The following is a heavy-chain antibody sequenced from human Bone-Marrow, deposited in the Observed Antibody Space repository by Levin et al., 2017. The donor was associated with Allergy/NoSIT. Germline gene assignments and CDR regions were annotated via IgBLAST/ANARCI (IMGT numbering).Heavy chain of an antibody. Sequence: PGGSLRLSCSVSGGSISSTSYYWAWIRQPPGKGLEWIGSIYSSGSTYHNPSLRSRVAISVDTSKNQYSLKVSSVTAADTAVYYCARSDGHPDFFDYWGQGTLVAVSS. CDR2: IYSSGST. CDR1: GGSISSTSYY. CDR3: ARSDGHPDFFDY. V-gene: IGHV4-39*01. J-gene: IGHJ4*02.